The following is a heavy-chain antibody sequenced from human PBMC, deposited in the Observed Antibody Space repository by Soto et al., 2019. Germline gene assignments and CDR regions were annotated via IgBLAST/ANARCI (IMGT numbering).Heavy chain of an antibody. CDR1: GYTFTSYG. CDR3: ASSINGYYDSSGYYDY. V-gene: IGHV1-18*01. D-gene: IGHD3-22*01. J-gene: IGHJ4*02. CDR2: ISAYNGNT. Sequence: ASVKVSCKSSGYTFTSYGISWVRQAPGQGLEWMGWISAYNGNTNYAQKLQGRVTMTTDTSTSTAYMELRSLRSDDTAVYYCASSINGYYDSSGYYDYWGQGTLVTVSS.